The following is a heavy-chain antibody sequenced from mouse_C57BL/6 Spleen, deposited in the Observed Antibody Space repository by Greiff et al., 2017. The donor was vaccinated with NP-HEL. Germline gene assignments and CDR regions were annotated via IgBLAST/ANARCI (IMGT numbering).Heavy chain of an antibody. CDR3: ARDYGSSYEDFDY. J-gene: IGHJ2*01. CDR2: IYPGDGDT. CDR1: GYAFSSSW. D-gene: IGHD1-1*01. Sequence: QVQLKQSGPELVKPGASVKISCKASGYAFSSSWMNWVKQRPGKGLEWIGRIYPGDGDTKYNGKFKGKATLTADKSSSTAYMQLSSLTSEDSAVYFCARDYGSSYEDFDYWGQGTTRTVSS. V-gene: IGHV1-82*01.